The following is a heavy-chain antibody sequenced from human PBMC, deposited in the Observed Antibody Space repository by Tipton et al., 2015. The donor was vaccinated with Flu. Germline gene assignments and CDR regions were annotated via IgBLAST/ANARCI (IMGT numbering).Heavy chain of an antibody. CDR2: VSRSGNT. CDR3: ARRDFSNYVSDPKNWFDR. J-gene: IGHJ5*02. CDR1: GDSITSDYY. Sequence: LRLSCAVSGDSITSDYYWGWIRQFPGKGLEWIGSVSRSGNTNHNPSLKSRVTISVDTSKNQFSLEMRSVTAADMAVYYCARRDFSNYVSDPKNWFDRWGQGILVTVSS. V-gene: IGHV4-38-2*01. D-gene: IGHD4-11*01.